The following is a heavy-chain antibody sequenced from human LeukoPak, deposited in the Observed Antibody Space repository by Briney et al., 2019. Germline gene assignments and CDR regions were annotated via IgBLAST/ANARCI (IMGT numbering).Heavy chain of an antibody. CDR2: IYTSGST. CDR1: GGSISSYY. J-gene: IGHJ5*02. V-gene: IGHV4-4*07. Sequence: SETLSLTCTVSGGSISSYYWSWIRQPAGKGLEWIGRIYTSGSTNYNPSLKSRVTISLDTSKNQFSLRLNSVTAADTAVYYCARVKGSNWFDPWGQGTLVTVSS. CDR3: ARVKGSNWFDP. D-gene: IGHD6-6*01.